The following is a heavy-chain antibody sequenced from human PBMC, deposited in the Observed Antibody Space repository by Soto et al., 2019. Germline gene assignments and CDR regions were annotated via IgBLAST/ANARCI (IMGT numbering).Heavy chain of an antibody. CDR2: VNRDGCCT. D-gene: IGHD3-22*01. V-gene: IGHV3-74*01. CDR1: GCTFSSYW. Sequence: LRLSCAASGCTFSSYWMHWVRQAARQGLVWVSGVNRDGCCTSYADSVKGRFTVSRDNAKNTLYLQMNSRRAEDTAVYYCARAQDTTMIYSFDYWGQGTLVTVSS. CDR3: ARAQDTTMIYSFDY. J-gene: IGHJ4*02.